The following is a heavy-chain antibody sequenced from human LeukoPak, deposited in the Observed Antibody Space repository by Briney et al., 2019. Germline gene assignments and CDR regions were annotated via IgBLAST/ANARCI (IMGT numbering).Heavy chain of an antibody. D-gene: IGHD3-10*01. Sequence: ASVKVSYKASGYTFTGYYMHWVRQAPGQGLEWMGWINPNSGGTNYAQKFQGRVTMTRDTSISTAYMELSRLRSDDTAVYYCARTITMVRGEDYWGQGTLVTVSS. CDR1: GYTFTGYY. J-gene: IGHJ4*02. CDR2: INPNSGGT. CDR3: ARTITMVRGEDY. V-gene: IGHV1-2*02.